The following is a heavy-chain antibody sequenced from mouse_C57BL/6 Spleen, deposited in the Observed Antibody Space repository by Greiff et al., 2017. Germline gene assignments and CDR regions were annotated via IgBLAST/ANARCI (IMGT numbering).Heavy chain of an antibody. Sequence: QVQLQQPGAELVMPGASVKLSCKASGYTFTSYWMHWVKQRPGQGLEWIGEIDPSDSYTNYNQKFKGKSTLTVDKSSSTAYMQLSSLTSEDSAVYYCAVTEAMDYWGQGTSVTVSS. CDR2: IDPSDSYT. V-gene: IGHV1-69*01. CDR3: AVTEAMDY. J-gene: IGHJ4*01. CDR1: GYTFTSYW. D-gene: IGHD2-2*01.